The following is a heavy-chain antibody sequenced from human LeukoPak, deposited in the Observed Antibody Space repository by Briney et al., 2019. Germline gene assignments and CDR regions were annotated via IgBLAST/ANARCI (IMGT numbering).Heavy chain of an antibody. D-gene: IGHD1-26*01. CDR1: GGTFSNSA. Sequence: GASVKVSCKASGGTFSNSALSWVRQAPGQGLEWLGRIIPSVALIHYAQKFKGRGTISADETTTTAFLELTSLRSDDTAVYFCTRGLGAKREDFWGQGTLVTVSS. CDR2: IIPSVALI. J-gene: IGHJ4*02. V-gene: IGHV1-69*04. CDR3: TRGLGAKREDF.